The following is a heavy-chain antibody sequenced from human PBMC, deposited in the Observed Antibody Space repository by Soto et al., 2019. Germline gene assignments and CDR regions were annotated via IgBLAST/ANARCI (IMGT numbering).Heavy chain of an antibody. CDR2: IYHSGST. Sequence: QVQLQESGPGLVKPSGTLSLTCAVSGGSISSSNWWSWVRQPPGKGLEWIGEIYHSGSTNYNPSLKRRVTISVDKSKNQFSLKLSSLTAADTAVYYCASVRGGYYYAMDVWGQGTTVTVSS. J-gene: IGHJ6*02. CDR1: GGSISSSNW. V-gene: IGHV4-4*02. D-gene: IGHD3-10*02. CDR3: ASVRGGYYYAMDV.